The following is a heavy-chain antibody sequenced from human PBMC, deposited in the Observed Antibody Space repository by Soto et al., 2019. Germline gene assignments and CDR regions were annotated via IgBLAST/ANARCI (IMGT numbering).Heavy chain of an antibody. J-gene: IGHJ4*02. CDR1: GFSLSTSGVG. D-gene: IGHD4-17*01. Sequence: QITLKESGPPLVKPTQTLTLTCTFSGFSLSTSGVGVGWIRQPPGKALEWLALIYWDDDKRYSPSLKSRLTITTDTSKNQVVLTMTNMDPVDTATYYCAHSRVDDYGERFDYWGQGTLGTVSS. CDR2: IYWDDDK. V-gene: IGHV2-5*02. CDR3: AHSRVDDYGERFDY.